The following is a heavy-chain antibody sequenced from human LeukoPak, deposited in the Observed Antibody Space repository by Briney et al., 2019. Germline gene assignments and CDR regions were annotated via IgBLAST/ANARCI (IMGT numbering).Heavy chain of an antibody. J-gene: IGHJ5*02. CDR1: GGSFSGYY. CDR2: INHSGST. D-gene: IGHD3-3*02. Sequence: PSETLSLTCAVYGGSFSGYYWSWIRQPPGKGLEWIGEINHSGSTNYNPSLKSRVTISVDTSKNQFSLKLSSVTAADTAVYYCARLISYKHMRFANWFDPWGQGTLVTVSS. V-gene: IGHV4-34*01. CDR3: ARLISYKHMRFANWFDP.